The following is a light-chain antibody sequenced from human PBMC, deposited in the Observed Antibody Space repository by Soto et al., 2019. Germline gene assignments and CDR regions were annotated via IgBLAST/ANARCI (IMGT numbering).Light chain of an antibody. CDR2: VAS. CDR1: QSVSSSY. V-gene: IGKV3-20*01. Sequence: EIVLTQSPGTLSLSPGERATLSCRASQSVSSSYLAWYQHKPGQAPRLLIYVASSRATGIPDRVSGSGSGTDFTLTISRLEPEDFAVYYCQQYDSPLFTFGPGNKVDIK. CDR3: QQYDSPLFT. J-gene: IGKJ3*01.